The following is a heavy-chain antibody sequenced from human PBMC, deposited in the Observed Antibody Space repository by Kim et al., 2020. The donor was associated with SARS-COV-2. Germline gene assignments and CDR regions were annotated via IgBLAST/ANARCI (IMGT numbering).Heavy chain of an antibody. CDR1: GFTFSSYA. J-gene: IGHJ3*02. CDR3: AKPRGPITMIVEALAFDI. V-gene: IGHV3-23*01. D-gene: IGHD3-22*01. Sequence: GGSLRLSCAASGFTFSSYAMSWVRQAPGKGLEWVSAISGSGGSTYYADSVKGRFTISRDNSKNTLYLQMNSLRAEDTAVYYCAKPRGPITMIVEALAFDIWGQGTMVTVSS. CDR2: ISGSGGST.